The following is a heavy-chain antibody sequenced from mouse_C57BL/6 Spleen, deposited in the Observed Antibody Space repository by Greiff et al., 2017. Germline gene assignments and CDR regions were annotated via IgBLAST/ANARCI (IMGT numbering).Heavy chain of an antibody. V-gene: IGHV1-80*01. CDR2: IYPGDGDT. Sequence: QVQLQQSGAELVKPGASVKISCKASGYAFSSYWMNWVKQRPGKGLEWIGQIYPGDGDTNYNGKFTGTATLTADNSSSPAYIQLSSLTSEDSAVYFCARRVYGNYYFDYWGQGTTLTVSS. D-gene: IGHD2-1*01. J-gene: IGHJ2*01. CDR3: ARRVYGNYYFDY. CDR1: GYAFSSYW.